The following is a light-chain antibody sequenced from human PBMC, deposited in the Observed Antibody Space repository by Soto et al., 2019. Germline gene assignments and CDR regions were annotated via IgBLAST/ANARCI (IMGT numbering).Light chain of an antibody. CDR1: QSVSSY. J-gene: IGKJ2*01. V-gene: IGKV3-11*01. Sequence: EIVLTQSPATLSLSPGERATLSCRASQSVSSYFAWYQQKPGQAPRLLIYDASSRATGIPARFSGSGSGTDFTLTISSLQPEDFATYYCQQSYSTLYAFGQGTKLEI. CDR2: DAS. CDR3: QQSYSTLYA.